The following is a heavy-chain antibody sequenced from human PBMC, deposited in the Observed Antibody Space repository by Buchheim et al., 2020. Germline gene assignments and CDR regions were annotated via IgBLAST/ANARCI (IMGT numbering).Heavy chain of an antibody. V-gene: IGHV4-59*01. CDR2: IYYSGST. J-gene: IGHJ4*02. CDR1: GGSISSYY. D-gene: IGHD3-22*01. Sequence: QVQLQESGPGLVKPSETLSLTCTVSGGSISSYYWSWIRQPPGKGLEWIGYIYYSGSTNYNPSLKSRVTISVDTSKNQFSLKLSSVTAADTAVYYCARAEGSSGHLDYWGQGTL. CDR3: ARAEGSSGHLDY.